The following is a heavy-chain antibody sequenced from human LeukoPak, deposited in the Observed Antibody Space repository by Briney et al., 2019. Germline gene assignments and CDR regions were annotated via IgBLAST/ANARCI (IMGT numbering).Heavy chain of an antibody. CDR1: GFTFSSYS. CDR3: ARVQVYYYYMDV. J-gene: IGHJ6*03. Sequence: GGSLRLSCAASGFTFSSYSMNWVRQAPGKGLEWVSSISSSSSYIYYADSVKGRFTISRDNAKNSLYLRMNSLRAEDTAVYYCARVQVYYYYMDVWGKGTTVTVSS. D-gene: IGHD4-11*01. V-gene: IGHV3-21*01. CDR2: ISSSSSYI.